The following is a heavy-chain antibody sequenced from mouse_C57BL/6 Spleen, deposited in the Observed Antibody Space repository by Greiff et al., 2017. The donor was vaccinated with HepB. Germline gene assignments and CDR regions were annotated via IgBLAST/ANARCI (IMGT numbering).Heavy chain of an antibody. V-gene: IGHV3-6*01. Sequence: EVQLQESGPGLVKPSQSLSLTCSVTGYSITSGYYWNWIRQFPGNKLEWMGYISYDGSNNYNPSLKNRISITRDTSKNQFFLKLNSVTTEDTATYYCAKGVTAQATGAYWGQGTLVTVSA. D-gene: IGHD3-2*02. CDR3: AKGVTAQATGAY. J-gene: IGHJ3*01. CDR1: GYSITSGYY. CDR2: ISYDGSN.